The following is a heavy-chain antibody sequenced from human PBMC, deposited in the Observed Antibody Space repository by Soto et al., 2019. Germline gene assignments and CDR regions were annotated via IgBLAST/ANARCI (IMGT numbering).Heavy chain of an antibody. J-gene: IGHJ3*02. V-gene: IGHV4-59*01. D-gene: IGHD6-13*01. CDR3: ARDIPYSSSWYSDAFDI. CDR1: GGSISSYY. CDR2: IYYSGST. Sequence: SETLSLTCTVSGGSISSYYWSWIRQPPGKGLEWIGYIYYSGSTNYNPSLKSRVTISVDTSKNQFSLKLSSVTAADTAVYYCARDIPYSSSWYSDAFDIWGQGTMVTVSS.